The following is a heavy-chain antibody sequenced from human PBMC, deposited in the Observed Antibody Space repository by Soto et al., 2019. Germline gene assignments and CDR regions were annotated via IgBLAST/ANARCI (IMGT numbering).Heavy chain of an antibody. CDR1: GYSFTSYW. J-gene: IGHJ3*02. Sequence: PGESLKISCKGSGYSFTSYWIGCVRQMPWKGLEWMGIIYPGDSDTRYSPSFQGQVTISADKSIITAYLQWSSLKALDTAMYYCARHDSSGWQNDAFDIWGQGTLVTVSS. CDR3: ARHDSSGWQNDAFDI. V-gene: IGHV5-51*01. D-gene: IGHD6-19*01. CDR2: IYPGDSDT.